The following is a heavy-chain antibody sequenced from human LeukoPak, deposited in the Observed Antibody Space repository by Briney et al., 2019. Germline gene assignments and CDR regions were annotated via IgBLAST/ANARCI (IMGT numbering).Heavy chain of an antibody. D-gene: IGHD6-13*01. J-gene: IGHJ4*02. CDR3: ASSSSWYASDY. Sequence: PSETLSLTCTVSGGSVSSYYWSWIRQPPGKGLEWIGYIYYSGSTNYNPSLKSRVTISVDTSKNQSSLKLSSVTAADTAVYYCASSSSWYASDYWGQGTLVTVSS. V-gene: IGHV4-59*02. CDR1: GGSVSSYY. CDR2: IYYSGST.